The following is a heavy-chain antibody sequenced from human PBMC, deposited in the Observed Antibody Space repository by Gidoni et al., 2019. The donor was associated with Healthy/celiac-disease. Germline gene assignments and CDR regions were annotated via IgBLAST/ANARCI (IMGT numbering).Heavy chain of an antibody. D-gene: IGHD3-10*01. V-gene: IGHV4-39*01. CDR1: GGSIRSRSYS. CDR3: ARQSLLWFGELDYFDY. CDR2: IYYSGST. J-gene: IGHJ4*02. Sequence: QLQLQESGPGLVKPSETLSLTCTVSGGSIRSRSYSWGWIRQPPGKGLEWIGSIYYSGSTYYNPSLKSRVTISVDTSKNQFSLKLSSVTAADTAVYYCARQSLLWFGELDYFDYWGQGTLVTVSS.